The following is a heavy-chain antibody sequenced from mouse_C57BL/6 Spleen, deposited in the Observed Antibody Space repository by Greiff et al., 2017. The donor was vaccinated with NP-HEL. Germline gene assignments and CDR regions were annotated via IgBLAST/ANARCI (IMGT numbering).Heavy chain of an antibody. CDR1: GYAFSSYW. CDR3: ARGGSTTVVAHWYFDV. V-gene: IGHV1-80*01. CDR2: IYPGDGDT. D-gene: IGHD1-1*01. J-gene: IGHJ1*03. Sequence: VQLQQSGAELVKPGASVKISCKASGYAFSSYWMNWVKQRPGKGLEWIGQIYPGDGDTNYNGKFKGKATLTADKSSSTAYMQLSSLTSEDSAVYFCARGGSTTVVAHWYFDVWGTGTTVTVSS.